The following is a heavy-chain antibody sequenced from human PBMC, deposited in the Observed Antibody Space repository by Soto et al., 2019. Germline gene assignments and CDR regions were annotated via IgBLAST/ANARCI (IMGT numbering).Heavy chain of an antibody. Sequence: QVQLVESGGGVVQPGRSLRLSCAASGFTFSSYGMHWVRQAPGKGLEWVAFISYDGSNKYYADSVNGRFTFSRDNSKNTLYLTMNSLRPEDTAVYYCAKATYSGSYCDYWGQRALVTVSS. J-gene: IGHJ4*02. D-gene: IGHD1-26*01. CDR2: ISYDGSNK. V-gene: IGHV3-30*18. CDR1: GFTFSSYG. CDR3: AKATYSGSYCDY.